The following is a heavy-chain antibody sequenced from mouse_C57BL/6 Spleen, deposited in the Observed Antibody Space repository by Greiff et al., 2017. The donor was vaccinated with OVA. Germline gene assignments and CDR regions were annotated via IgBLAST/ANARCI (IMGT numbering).Heavy chain of an antibody. CDR2: INPNNGGT. Sequence: VQLQQSGPELVKPGASVKISCKASGYTFTDYYMNWVKQSHGKSLEWIGDINPNNGGTSYNQKFKGKATLTVDKSSSTAYMELRSLTSEDSAVYYCARSNFPFTTVVVDYYAMDYWGQGTSVTVSS. V-gene: IGHV1-26*01. CDR1: GYTFTDYY. J-gene: IGHJ4*01. CDR3: ARSNFPFTTVVVDYYAMDY. D-gene: IGHD1-1*01.